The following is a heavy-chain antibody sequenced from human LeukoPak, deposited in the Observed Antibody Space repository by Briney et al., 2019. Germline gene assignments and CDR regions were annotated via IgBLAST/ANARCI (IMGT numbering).Heavy chain of an antibody. V-gene: IGHV3-21*01. CDR2: ISSSSSYI. Sequence: GGSLRLSCAASGFTFSSYSMNWVRQAPGKGLEWVSSISSSSSYIYYADSVKGRFTISRDNAKNSLYLQMNSLRAEDTAVYYCARDTYYDFWSGYYYYGTDVWGQGTTVTVSS. CDR1: GFTFSSYS. CDR3: ARDTYYDFWSGYYYYGTDV. J-gene: IGHJ6*02. D-gene: IGHD3-3*01.